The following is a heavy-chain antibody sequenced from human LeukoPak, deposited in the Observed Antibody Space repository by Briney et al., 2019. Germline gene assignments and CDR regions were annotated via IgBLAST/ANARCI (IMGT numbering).Heavy chain of an antibody. CDR3: ARNFGGGDSSGPYF. J-gene: IGHJ4*02. D-gene: IGHD3-22*01. V-gene: IGHV3-20*04. CDR2: INWNGGST. Sequence: GGSLRLSCAASGFTFNDYGMSWVRQAPGKGLEWVSGINWNGGSTGYADSVKGRFTISRDNAKNSLYLQMNSLRAEDTAIYYCARNFGGGDSSGPYFWGQGTLVTVSS. CDR1: GFTFNDYG.